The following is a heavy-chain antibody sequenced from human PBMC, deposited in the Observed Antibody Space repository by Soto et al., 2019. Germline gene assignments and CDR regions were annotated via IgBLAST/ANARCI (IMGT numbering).Heavy chain of an antibody. Sequence: SXKVSYKASGVTXTRQDMGLVRQAPGQGLEWIGGIIPMFGTPHYAEKFQDRVTITADESTGTAYLELRSLTSEDTDVYYCATSEGRDGYSFDYWGPGTLATVSS. J-gene: IGHJ4*02. CDR1: GVTXTRQD. CDR3: ATSEGRDGYSFDY. D-gene: IGHD5-12*01. CDR2: IIPMFGTP. V-gene: IGHV1-69*13.